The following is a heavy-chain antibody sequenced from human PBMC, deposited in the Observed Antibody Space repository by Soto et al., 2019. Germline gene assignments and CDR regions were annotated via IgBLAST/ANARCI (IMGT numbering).Heavy chain of an antibody. CDR3: ACVYGDYTVFLLAS. J-gene: IGHJ5*02. CDR2: IYYSGST. D-gene: IGHD4-17*01. Sequence: SETLSLTCTVSGGSISSGDYYWSWIRQPPGKGLEWIGYIYYSGSTYYNPSLKSRVTISVDTSKNQFSLKLSSVTAADTAVYYCACVYGDYTVFLLASCGQGTLVIVS. V-gene: IGHV4-30-4*01. CDR1: GGSISSGDYY.